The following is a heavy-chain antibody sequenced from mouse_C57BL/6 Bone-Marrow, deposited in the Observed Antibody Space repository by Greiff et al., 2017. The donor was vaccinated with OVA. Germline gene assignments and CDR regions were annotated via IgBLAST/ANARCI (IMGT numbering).Heavy chain of an antibody. D-gene: IGHD2-2*01. CDR2: IHPNSGST. Sequence: QVQLQQPGAELVKPGASVKLSCKASGYTFTSYWMHWVKQRPGQGLEWIGMIHPNSGSTKYNEKFKSKATLTVDKSSSTAYMQLSSLASEDSAVYYCAREGGYPYYFDYWGQGTTLTVSS. CDR1: GYTFTSYW. V-gene: IGHV1-64*01. CDR3: AREGGYPYYFDY. J-gene: IGHJ2*01.